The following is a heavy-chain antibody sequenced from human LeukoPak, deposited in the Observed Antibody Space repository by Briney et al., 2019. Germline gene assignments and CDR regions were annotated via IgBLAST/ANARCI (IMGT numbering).Heavy chain of an antibody. CDR3: AKDLPWYDSSGYYFPLES. CDR2: ISGSGGST. Sequence: PGGSLRLSCAASGFAFNKYGMSWARQAPGKGLEWVSAISGSGGSTYYADSVKGRFTISRGNSKNTLYLQMNSLRAEDTAVYYCAKDLPWYDSSGYYFPLESWGQGTLVTVSS. D-gene: IGHD3-22*01. CDR1: GFAFNKYG. V-gene: IGHV3-23*01. J-gene: IGHJ5*02.